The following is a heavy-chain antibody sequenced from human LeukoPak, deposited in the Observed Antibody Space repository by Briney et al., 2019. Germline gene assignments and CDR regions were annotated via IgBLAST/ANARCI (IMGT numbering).Heavy chain of an antibody. CDR1: GGSISSSNW. Sequence: SETLSLTCAVSGGSISSSNWWSWVRQPPGKGLEWIGEIYHSGSTNYNPSLKSRVTISVDKSKNQFSLKLSSVTAADTAVYYCARIIGDYASGSYYHDYWGQGTLVTVSS. CDR3: ARIIGDYASGSYYHDY. J-gene: IGHJ4*02. D-gene: IGHD3-10*01. V-gene: IGHV4-4*02. CDR2: IYHSGST.